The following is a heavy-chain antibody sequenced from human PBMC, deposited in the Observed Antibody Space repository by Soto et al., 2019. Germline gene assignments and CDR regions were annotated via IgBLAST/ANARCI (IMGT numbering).Heavy chain of an antibody. CDR3: ARSAVAITSVGYFDY. V-gene: IGHV4-28*01. D-gene: IGHD3-22*01. J-gene: IGHJ4*02. CDR1: GYFISSSNW. CDR2: IYYSGST. Sequence: QVQLQESGPGLVKPSDTLSLTCAVSGYFISSSNWWGWIRQPPGKGLEWIGYIYYSGSTYYNPSLKSRVTMSVDTSKNQFSLKLSSVTAVDTAVYYCARSAVAITSVGYFDYWGQGTLVTVSS.